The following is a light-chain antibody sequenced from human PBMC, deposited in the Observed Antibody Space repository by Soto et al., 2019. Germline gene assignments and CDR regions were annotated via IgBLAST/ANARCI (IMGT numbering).Light chain of an antibody. J-gene: IGKJ4*01. V-gene: IGKV3-15*01. CDR1: QSIGSN. CDR3: QQYDTWPLT. Sequence: EIVMTQSPATLSVSPGERVTLSCRASQSIGSNLAWYLQKPGQAPTLLIYAASTRATGFPARFSGSGSGTEFTLSISTLQSEDFAVYYCQQYDTWPLTFGGGTKLEI. CDR2: AAS.